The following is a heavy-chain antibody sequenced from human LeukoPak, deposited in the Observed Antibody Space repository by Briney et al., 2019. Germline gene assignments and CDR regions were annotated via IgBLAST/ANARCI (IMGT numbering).Heavy chain of an antibody. CDR1: GGSISSHY. CDR2: IYYSGST. CDR3: ASSSGYDFWSGPENY. V-gene: IGHV4-59*11. Sequence: SETLSLTCTVSGGSISSHYWSWIRQPPGKGLEWIGYIYYSGSTNYNPSLKSRVTISVDTSKNQFSLKLSSVTAADTAVYYCASSSGYDFWSGPENYWGQGTLVNVSS. D-gene: IGHD3-3*01. J-gene: IGHJ4*02.